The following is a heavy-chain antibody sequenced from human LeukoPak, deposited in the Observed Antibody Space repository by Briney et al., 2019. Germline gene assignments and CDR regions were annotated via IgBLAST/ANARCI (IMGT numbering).Heavy chain of an antibody. J-gene: IGHJ4*02. CDR1: GCTISSYE. D-gene: IGHD3-10*01. V-gene: IGHV3-48*03. Sequence: EGSLRLSCVASGCTISSYEMNWVRQAPGKGLEWVSYISSSGSTIYYADSVKGRFTISSDNAKNSLYLQMNSLRAEETAVYYCARDSALLWFGATDYWGQGTLVTVSS. CDR3: ARDSALLWFGATDY. CDR2: ISSSGSTI.